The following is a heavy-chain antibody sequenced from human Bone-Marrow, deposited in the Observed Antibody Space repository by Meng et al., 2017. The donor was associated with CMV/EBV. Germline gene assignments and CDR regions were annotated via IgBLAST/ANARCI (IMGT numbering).Heavy chain of an antibody. CDR2: ISAYNGNT. V-gene: IGHV1-18*01. Sequence: ASVKVSCKASGYTFTSYGISWVRQAPGQGLEWMGWISAYNGNTNYAQKLQGGGTMTTDTSTSTAYMELRSLRSDDTAVYYCARYCSSTSCHTGYGMDVWGQGTTVTVSS. CDR3: ARYCSSTSCHTGYGMDV. CDR1: GYTFTSYG. J-gene: IGHJ6*02. D-gene: IGHD2-2*02.